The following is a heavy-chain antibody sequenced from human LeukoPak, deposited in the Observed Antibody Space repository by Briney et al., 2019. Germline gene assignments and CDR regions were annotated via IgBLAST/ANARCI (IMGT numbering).Heavy chain of an antibody. CDR1: GGSISSSSYY. D-gene: IGHD6-19*01. J-gene: IGHJ4*02. V-gene: IGHV4-39*07. CDR3: ARWCWRCGWYVHYFDY. CDR2: IYYSGST. Sequence: SEALSLTCTVSGGSISSSSYYWGWIRQPPGKGLEWIGSIYYSGSTYYNPSLKSRVTISVDTSKNQFSLKLSSVTAADTAVYYCARWCWRCGWYVHYFDYWGQGTLVTVSS.